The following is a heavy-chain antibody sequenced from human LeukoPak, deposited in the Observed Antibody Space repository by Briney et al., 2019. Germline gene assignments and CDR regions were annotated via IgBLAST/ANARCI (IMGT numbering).Heavy chain of an antibody. J-gene: IGHJ3*02. CDR2: ISGSGGST. CDR1: GFTFSSYA. Sequence: GGSLRLSCAASGFTFSSYAMSWVRQAPGKGLEWVSAISGSGGSTYYADSVKGRFTISRDNSKNTLYLQMNSLRAEDTAVYYCAKDTNYDFWSGDALDIWGQGTMVTVSS. D-gene: IGHD3-3*01. V-gene: IGHV3-23*01. CDR3: AKDTNYDFWSGDALDI.